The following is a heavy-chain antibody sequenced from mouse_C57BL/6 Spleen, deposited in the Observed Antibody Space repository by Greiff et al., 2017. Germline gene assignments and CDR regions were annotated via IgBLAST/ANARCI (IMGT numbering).Heavy chain of an antibody. D-gene: IGHD1-1*01. CDR3: ARSGYYGSSYSFDV. V-gene: IGHV1-52*01. Sequence: VKLQQPGAELVRPGSSVKLSCKASGYTFTSYWMHWVKQRPIQGLEWIGNIDPSDSETHYNQKFKDKATLTVDKSSSTAYMQLSSLTSEDSAVYYCARSGYYGSSYSFDVWGTGTTVTVSS. J-gene: IGHJ1*03. CDR2: IDPSDSET. CDR1: GYTFTSYW.